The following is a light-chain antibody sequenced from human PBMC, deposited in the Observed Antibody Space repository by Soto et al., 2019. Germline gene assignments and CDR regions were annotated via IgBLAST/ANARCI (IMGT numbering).Light chain of an antibody. V-gene: IGLV1-40*01. CDR3: QSYDSSLSGVV. Sequence: QSVLTQPPSVSGGPGQRVTISCTGSNSNIGAGYDVHWYQQLPGTAPKLLIYGDSNRPSGVPDRFSGSKSGTSASLAITGLQAEDEADYYCQSYDSSLSGVVFGGGTKLTVL. CDR1: NSNIGAGYD. CDR2: GDS. J-gene: IGLJ2*01.